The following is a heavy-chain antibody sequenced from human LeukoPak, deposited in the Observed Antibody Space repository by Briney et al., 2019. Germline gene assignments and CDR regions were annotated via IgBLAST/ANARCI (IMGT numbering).Heavy chain of an antibody. Sequence: GGSLRLSCAASGFTFSSYAMSWVRQAPGKGLEWVSAISGSGGSTYYADSVKGRFTISRDNSKNTLYLQMNSLRAEDTAVYYCARVGYGDYYYYYGMDVWGQGTTVTVSS. V-gene: IGHV3-23*01. CDR1: GFTFSSYA. CDR2: ISGSGGST. J-gene: IGHJ6*02. CDR3: ARVGYGDYYYYYGMDV. D-gene: IGHD4-17*01.